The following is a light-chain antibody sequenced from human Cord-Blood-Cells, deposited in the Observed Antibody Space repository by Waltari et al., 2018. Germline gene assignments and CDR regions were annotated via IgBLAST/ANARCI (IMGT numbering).Light chain of an antibody. Sequence: QSVLTQPPSVSGAPGQSVPISCPGSSSNIGAGYDVHWYQQLPGTAPKLLIYGNSNRPSGVPDRFSGSKSGTSASLAITGLQAEDEADYYCQSYDSSLTVFGGGTKLTVL. V-gene: IGLV1-40*01. J-gene: IGLJ2*01. CDR2: GNS. CDR1: SSNIGAGYD. CDR3: QSYDSSLTV.